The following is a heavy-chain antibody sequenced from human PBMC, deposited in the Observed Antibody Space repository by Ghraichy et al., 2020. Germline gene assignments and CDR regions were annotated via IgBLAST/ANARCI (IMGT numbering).Heavy chain of an antibody. D-gene: IGHD4-11*01. CDR3: AKDIGTTVTTSLYDY. CDR1: GFTFDDYA. Sequence: GGSLRLSCAASGFTFDDYAMHWVRQAPGKGLEWVSLISWDGGSTYYADSVKGRFTISRDNSKNSLYLQMNSLRAEDTALYYCAKDIGTTVTTSLYDYWGQGTLVTVSS. J-gene: IGHJ4*02. CDR2: ISWDGGST. V-gene: IGHV3-43D*03.